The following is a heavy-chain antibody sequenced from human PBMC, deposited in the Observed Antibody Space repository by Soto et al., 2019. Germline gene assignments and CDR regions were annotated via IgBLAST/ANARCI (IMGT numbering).Heavy chain of an antibody. CDR2: INDSGNI. CDR3: ARGSILWFGELSRRGGYYYYMDV. Sequence: QVQLQQWGAGLLKPSETLSLTCAVYGGSFSGYQWSWIRQTPGKGLEWIGEINDSGNINYNPSLKSRVPILIATPKKQHSLKLSSVTAAATAVYYCARGSILWFGELSRRGGYYYYMDVWGKGTTVTVSS. J-gene: IGHJ6*03. CDR1: GGSFSGYQ. D-gene: IGHD3-10*01. V-gene: IGHV4-34*01.